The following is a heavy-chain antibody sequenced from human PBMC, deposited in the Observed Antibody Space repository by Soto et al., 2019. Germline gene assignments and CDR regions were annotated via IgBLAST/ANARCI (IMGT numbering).Heavy chain of an antibody. CDR1: GFTFSSYV. CDR2: ISDSGGST. Sequence: GGPLRLSCAASGFTFSSYVMSWVRQAPGKGLEWVSVISDSGGSTYYADSVKGRFTISRDNAKSTLYLQMNSLRAEDTALYYCAKELYNSYYYAMDVWGQGTTVTVSS. J-gene: IGHJ6*02. CDR3: AKELYNSYYYAMDV. D-gene: IGHD3-10*01. V-gene: IGHV3-23*01.